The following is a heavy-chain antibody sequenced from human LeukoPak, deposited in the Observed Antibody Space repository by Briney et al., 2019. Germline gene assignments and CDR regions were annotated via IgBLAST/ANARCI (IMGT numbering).Heavy chain of an antibody. CDR3: ARDLYSVTHYYGSGSYYYYYYYMDV. D-gene: IGHD3-10*01. Sequence: GASVKVSCKASGGTFSSYAISWVRQAPGQGLEWMGGIIPIFGTANYARKFQGRVTITADESTSTAYMELSSLRSEDTAVYYCARDLYSVTHYYGSGSYYYYYYYMDVWVKGTTVTISS. CDR2: IIPIFGTA. CDR1: GGTFSSYA. J-gene: IGHJ6*03. V-gene: IGHV1-69*13.